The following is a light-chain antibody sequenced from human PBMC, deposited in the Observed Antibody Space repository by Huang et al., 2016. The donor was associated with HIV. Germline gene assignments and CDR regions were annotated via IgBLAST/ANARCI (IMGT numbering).Light chain of an antibody. V-gene: IGKV1-39*01. CDR2: AAS. Sequence: DIQMTQSPSSLSASVGDRVTITCRASQSIRDYLNWYQQKPGKAPKLLIYAASSLQGGVPSRFSGSGSGTDFTLTISSLQPEDFATYYCQQTSSTLITFGQGTRLEIK. CDR3: QQTSSTLIT. CDR1: QSIRDY. J-gene: IGKJ5*01.